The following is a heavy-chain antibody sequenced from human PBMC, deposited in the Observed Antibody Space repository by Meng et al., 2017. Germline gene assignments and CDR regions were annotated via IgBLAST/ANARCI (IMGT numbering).Heavy chain of an antibody. CDR3: ARGTRGYSYGNDY. CDR2: INHSGST. D-gene: IGHD5-18*01. CDR1: GGSFSGYY. V-gene: IGHV4-34*01. Sequence: VHLEKGAAGLFKPSETLSLPCAVYGGSFSGYYWSWIRQPPGKGLEWIGEINHSGSTNYNPSLKSRVTISVDTSKNQFSLKLSSVTAADTAVYYCARGTRGYSYGNDYWGQGTLVTVSS. J-gene: IGHJ4*02.